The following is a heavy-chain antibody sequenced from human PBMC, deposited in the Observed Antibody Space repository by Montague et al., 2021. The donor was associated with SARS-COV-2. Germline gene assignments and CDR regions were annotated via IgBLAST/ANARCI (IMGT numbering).Heavy chain of an antibody. CDR2: ISGSGSAV. V-gene: IGHV3-48*03. D-gene: IGHD3-22*01. Sequence: SLRLSCAASGFTFSIYEMNWVRQAPGKGLEWISYISGSGSAVHYADSVKGRFRISRDNAAKSLVLQMNNLRVEDTAIYYCAKDSHTSSGFHWFDTWGLGTLVTVSS. CDR3: AKDSHTSSGFHWFDT. CDR1: GFTFSIYE. J-gene: IGHJ5*02.